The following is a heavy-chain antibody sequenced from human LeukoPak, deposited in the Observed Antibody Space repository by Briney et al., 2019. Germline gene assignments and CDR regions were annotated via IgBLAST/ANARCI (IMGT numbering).Heavy chain of an antibody. V-gene: IGHV3-33*01. J-gene: IGHJ4*02. CDR3: ARWGTSSLDY. Sequence: GGSLRLSCAAPGFTFSSYGIHWVRQAPGKGLEWVAVIWSDGSNKYHADSVKGRFTISRDNSRNTVYLLMDSLRLEDTAVYYCARWGTSSLDYWGQGTLVTVSS. CDR1: GFTFSSYG. D-gene: IGHD6-6*01. CDR2: IWSDGSNK.